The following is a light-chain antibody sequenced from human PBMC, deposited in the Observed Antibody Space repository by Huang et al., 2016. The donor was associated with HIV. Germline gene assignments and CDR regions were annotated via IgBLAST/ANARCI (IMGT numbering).Light chain of an antibody. CDR3: HQYGSSSWT. Sequence: EIVLTQSPGTLSLSPGERATLSCRASQTVNSSYLAWYRQKPGQAPRLLRYGTSSRATGVPDRFSGSGSVTDFTLTISRLEPEDFTVYYCHQYGSSSWTFGQGTKVEIK. CDR1: QTVNSSY. CDR2: GTS. V-gene: IGKV3-20*01. J-gene: IGKJ1*01.